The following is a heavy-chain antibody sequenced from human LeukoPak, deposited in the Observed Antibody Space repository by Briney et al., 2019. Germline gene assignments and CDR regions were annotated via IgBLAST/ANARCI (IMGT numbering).Heavy chain of an antibody. Sequence: GGSLRLSCAASGFTFSSHAMSWVRQAPGKGLECVSGISGSGGSTSYADPVKGRFIISRDSSKNTLYLQMNSLRAEDTAVYYCAKEILTGYTLFDYWGQGTLVTVSS. D-gene: IGHD3-9*01. V-gene: IGHV3-23*01. CDR3: AKEILTGYTLFDY. J-gene: IGHJ4*02. CDR1: GFTFSSHA. CDR2: ISGSGGST.